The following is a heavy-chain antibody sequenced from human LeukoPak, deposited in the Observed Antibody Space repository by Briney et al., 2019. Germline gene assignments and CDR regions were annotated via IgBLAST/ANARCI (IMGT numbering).Heavy chain of an antibody. J-gene: IGHJ4*02. CDR2: IYHSGST. D-gene: IGHD3-3*01. Sequence: SQTLSLTCAVSGGSISSGGYSWSWIRQPPGKGLEWIGYIYHSGSTHYNPSLKSPVTISVDTSKHQFSLKLSSVPAADTAVYYCARSWGHYDFWSGYSYYTFDYWGQGALVTVSS. CDR3: ARSWGHYDFWSGYSYYTFDY. V-gene: IGHV4-30-2*01. CDR1: GGSISSGGYS.